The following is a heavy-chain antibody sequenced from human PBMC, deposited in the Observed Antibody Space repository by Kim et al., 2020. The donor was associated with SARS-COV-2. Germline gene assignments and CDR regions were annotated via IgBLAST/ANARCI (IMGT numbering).Heavy chain of an antibody. CDR2: IYYSGST. Sequence: SETLSLTCTVSGGSISSSSYYWGWIRQPPGKGLEWIGSIYYSGSTYYNPSLKSRVTISVDTSKNQFSLKLSSVTAADTAVYYCAREEGQSLTGYFYYYYGMDVWGQGTTVTVSS. D-gene: IGHD3-9*01. CDR3: AREEGQSLTGYFYYYYGMDV. CDR1: GGSISSSSYY. J-gene: IGHJ6*02. V-gene: IGHV4-39*07.